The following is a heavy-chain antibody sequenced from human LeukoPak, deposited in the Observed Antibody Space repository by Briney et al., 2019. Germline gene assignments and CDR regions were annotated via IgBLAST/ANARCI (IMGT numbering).Heavy chain of an antibody. Sequence: GGSLRLSCGVSGFTVNSNYLNWVRQAPGEGLEWVSVIYSAGSTYYADSVKGRFTISRDNSKNTLYLQMNSLRAEDTAVYYCAKDDSPYYYYMDVWGKGTTVTVSS. V-gene: IGHV3-53*05. CDR3: AKDDSPYYYYMDV. D-gene: IGHD2-21*01. J-gene: IGHJ6*03. CDR2: IYSAGST. CDR1: GFTVNSNY.